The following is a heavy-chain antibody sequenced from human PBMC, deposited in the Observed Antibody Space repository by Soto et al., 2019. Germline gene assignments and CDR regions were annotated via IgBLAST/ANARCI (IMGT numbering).Heavy chain of an antibody. Sequence: SAGLPRPDRWSWIRQPPGKGLEWIGYIYYSGSTNYNPSLKSRVTISVDTSKNQFSLKLSSVTASDTTVYYCATSHGRYRGQGTLVTVS. CDR3: ATSHGRY. CDR1: AGLPRPDR. J-gene: IGHJ4*02. CDR2: IYYSGST. V-gene: IGHV4-59*01.